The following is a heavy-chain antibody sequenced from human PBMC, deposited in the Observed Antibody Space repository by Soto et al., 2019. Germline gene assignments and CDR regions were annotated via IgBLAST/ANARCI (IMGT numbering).Heavy chain of an antibody. CDR3: ARDPRDYDSSATTGWFDP. J-gene: IGHJ5*02. CDR2: IWYDGSNK. Sequence: GGSLRLSCAASGFTFSSYGMHWVRQAPGKGLEWVAVIWYDGSNKYYADSVKGRFTISRDNSKNTLYLQMNSLRAEDTAVYYCARDPRDYDSSATTGWFDPWGQGTLVTVSS. V-gene: IGHV3-33*01. D-gene: IGHD3-22*01. CDR1: GFTFSSYG.